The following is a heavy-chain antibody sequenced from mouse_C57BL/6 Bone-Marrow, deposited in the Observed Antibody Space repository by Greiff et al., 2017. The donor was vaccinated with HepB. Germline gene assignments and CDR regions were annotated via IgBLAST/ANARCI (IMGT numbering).Heavy chain of an antibody. V-gene: IGHV1-85*01. CDR1: GYTFTSYD. Sequence: QVQLKESGPELVKPGASVKLSCKASGYTFTSYDINWVKQRPGQGLEWIGWIYPRDGSTKYNEKFKGKATLTVDTSSSTAYMELHSMTSEDYAVYFCAREYYGSSYAYWGQGTLVTVSA. D-gene: IGHD1-1*01. CDR3: AREYYGSSYAY. CDR2: IYPRDGST. J-gene: IGHJ3*01.